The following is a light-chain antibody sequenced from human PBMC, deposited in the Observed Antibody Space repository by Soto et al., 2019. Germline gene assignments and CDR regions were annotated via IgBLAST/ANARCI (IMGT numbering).Light chain of an antibody. CDR2: DVS. J-gene: IGLJ1*01. Sequence: QSALTQPASVSGXPGXSITISCTGTSSDVGGYNYVSWYQQHPGKAPKLMIYDVSNRPSGVSNRFSGSKSGNTASLTISGLQAEDEADYYCSSYTSSSSYVFGTGTKVTVL. CDR3: SSYTSSSSYV. V-gene: IGLV2-14*01. CDR1: SSDVGGYNY.